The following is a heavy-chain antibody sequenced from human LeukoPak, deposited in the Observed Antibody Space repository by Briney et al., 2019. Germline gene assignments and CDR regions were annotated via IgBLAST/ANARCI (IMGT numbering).Heavy chain of an antibody. V-gene: IGHV3-66*01. J-gene: IGHJ4*02. CDR3: ATGLLWFGEGYDY. CDR2: IYSGGST. CDR1: GLTFSSYP. Sequence: PGGSLRLSCATSGLTFSSYPMSWVRQAPGKGLEWVSVIYSGGSTYYADSVKGRFTISRDNSKNTLYLQMNSLRAEDTAVYCCATGLLWFGEGYDYWGQGTLVTVSS. D-gene: IGHD3-10*01.